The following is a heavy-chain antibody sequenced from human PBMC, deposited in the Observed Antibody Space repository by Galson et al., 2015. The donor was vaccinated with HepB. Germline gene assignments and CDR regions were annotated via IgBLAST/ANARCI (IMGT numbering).Heavy chain of an antibody. CDR1: GYTFTSYA. J-gene: IGHJ5*02. CDR2: INAGNGNT. D-gene: IGHD1-26*01. V-gene: IGHV1-3*01. Sequence: SVKVSCKASGYTFTSYAIHWVRQAPGQRLEWMGWINAGNGNTKYSQKFQGRVTITRDTSASTAYMELSSLRSEDTAVYYCARGNIPKLVGATTRWFDPWGQGTLVTVSS. CDR3: ARGNIPKLVGATTRWFDP.